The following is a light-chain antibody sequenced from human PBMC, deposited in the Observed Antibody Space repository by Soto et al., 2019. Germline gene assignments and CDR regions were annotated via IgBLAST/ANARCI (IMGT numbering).Light chain of an antibody. CDR1: SSNIGSNY. V-gene: IGLV1-47*01. CDR3: AAWDDSLSGVV. CDR2: RNN. J-gene: IGLJ2*01. Sequence: QPVLTQPPSASGTPGQRVTISCSGSSSNIGSNYVYWYQQLPGTAPKLLIYRNNQRRSGVPDRFSGSKSGTSASLAISGLRSEDEADYYCAAWDDSLSGVVFGGGTQLTVL.